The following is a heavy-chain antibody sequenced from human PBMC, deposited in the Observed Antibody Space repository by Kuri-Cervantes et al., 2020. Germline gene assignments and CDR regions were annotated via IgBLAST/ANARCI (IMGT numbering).Heavy chain of an antibody. CDR1: GFTFSNYG. D-gene: IGHD6-13*01. J-gene: IGHJ4*02. CDR2: LRYDGSNE. CDR3: ARGTLEQQLVLPDY. V-gene: IGHV3-30*02. Sequence: GGSLRLSCAASGFTFSNYGMHWVRQAPGKGLEWVAFLRYDGSNEYYADSVKGRFTISRDNSKSTLYLQMNSLRGEDTGVYYCARGTLEQQLVLPDYWGQGTLVTVSS.